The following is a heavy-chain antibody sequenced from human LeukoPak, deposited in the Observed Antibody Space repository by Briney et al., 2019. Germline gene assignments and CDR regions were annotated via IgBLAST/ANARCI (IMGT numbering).Heavy chain of an antibody. CDR2: IYSGGST. CDR1: GFTVSSNY. V-gene: IGHV3-66*01. J-gene: IGHJ6*02. CDR3: ARAQGPGYDILTGYYYYGMDV. D-gene: IGHD3-9*01. Sequence: GGSLSLSCAASGFTVSSNYMSWVRQAPGKGLEWVSVIYSGGSTSYADAVKSRFTTSRDNSKNTLYLQMHSLRAEDTAVYYCARAQGPGYDILTGYYYYGMDVWGQGTTVTVSS.